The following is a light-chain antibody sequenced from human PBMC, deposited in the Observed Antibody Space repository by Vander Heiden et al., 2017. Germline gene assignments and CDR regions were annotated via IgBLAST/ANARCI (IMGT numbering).Light chain of an antibody. CDR3: QQSVSTPRWT. Sequence: DIQMTQSPSSLSASAGDRVTITCRASQSISSYLNWYQQKPGKAPKLLIYAASSLQSGVPSRFSGSGSGTDFTLTISSLQPEDFATYYCQQSVSTPRWTFGQGTRVEIK. CDR2: AAS. CDR1: QSISSY. J-gene: IGKJ1*01. V-gene: IGKV1-39*01.